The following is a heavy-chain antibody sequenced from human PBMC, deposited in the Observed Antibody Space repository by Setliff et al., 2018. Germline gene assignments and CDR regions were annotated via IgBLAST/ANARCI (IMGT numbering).Heavy chain of an antibody. V-gene: IGHV3-13*04. CDR2: TAAAGDT. CDR1: GFTFSRYD. CDR3: ARSSVVGGYSTTYYFDYMDV. D-gene: IGHD3-3*01. Sequence: GGSLRLSCAASGFTFSRYDIHWVRQVTGKGLEWVSGTAAAGDTYYADSVKGRFTTSRENAKNSFYLQMSSLTAGDTAVYYCARSSVVGGYSTTYYFDYMDVWGKGTTVTVSS. J-gene: IGHJ6*03.